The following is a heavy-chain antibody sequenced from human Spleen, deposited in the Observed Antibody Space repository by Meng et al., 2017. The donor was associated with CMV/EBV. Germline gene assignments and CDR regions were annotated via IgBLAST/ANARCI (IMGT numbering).Heavy chain of an antibody. CDR2: MYNGGST. J-gene: IGHJ3*01. Sequence: SETLSLTCTVSGYSISSTYYWGWIRQPPGKGLEWIGYMYNGGSTNYNPSLKSRVTISLDTSKNQVFLNLTSVTSPDTALYYCARVAGGYFGDAHDVWGQGTMVTVSS. CDR1: GYSISSTYY. CDR3: ARVAGGYFGDAHDV. V-gene: IGHV4-61*01. D-gene: IGHD4-23*01.